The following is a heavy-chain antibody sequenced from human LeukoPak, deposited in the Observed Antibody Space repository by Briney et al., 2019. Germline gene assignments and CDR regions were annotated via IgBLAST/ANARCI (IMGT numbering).Heavy chain of an antibody. CDR2: IYTSGST. Sequence: PSQTLSLACTVSGGSISSGSYYWSWIRQPPGKGLEWIGRIYTSGSTNYNPSLKSRVTISVDTSKNQFSLKLSSVTAADTDVYYCARAGRLWVAFDIWGQGTMVTVSS. J-gene: IGHJ3*02. CDR1: GGSISSGSYY. D-gene: IGHD7-27*01. CDR3: ARAGRLWVAFDI. V-gene: IGHV4-61*02.